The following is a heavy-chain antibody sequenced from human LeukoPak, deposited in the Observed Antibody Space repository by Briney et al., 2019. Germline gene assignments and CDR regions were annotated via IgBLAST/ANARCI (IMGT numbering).Heavy chain of an antibody. Sequence: GGSLRLSCAASGFTFSSYWMHWVRQAPGKGLVWVSRINSDGSSTKYADSVKGRFTISRDNAKNTLYVQMNNLRAEDTAVYYCARVDPKAPGDYSWGRGTLVTVSS. CDR3: ARVDPKAPGDYS. CDR2: INSDGSST. D-gene: IGHD2-2*03. CDR1: GFTFSSYW. V-gene: IGHV3-74*03. J-gene: IGHJ4*02.